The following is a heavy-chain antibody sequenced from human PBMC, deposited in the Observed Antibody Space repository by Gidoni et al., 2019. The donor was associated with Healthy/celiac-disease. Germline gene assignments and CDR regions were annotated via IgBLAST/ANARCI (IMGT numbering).Heavy chain of an antibody. V-gene: IGHV3-23*01. CDR1: GFTVSSYA. CDR3: AKDWYCSSTSCLGHFQH. J-gene: IGHJ1*01. Sequence: EVQLLESGGGLVQPGGSLRLSWAASGFTVSSYALSWVRQDPGKGLEWVSAISGSGGSTYYADSVNGRFTISRDNSKNTLYLQMNSLRAEDTAVYYCAKDWYCSSTSCLGHFQHWGQGTLVTVSS. D-gene: IGHD2-2*01. CDR2: ISGSGGST.